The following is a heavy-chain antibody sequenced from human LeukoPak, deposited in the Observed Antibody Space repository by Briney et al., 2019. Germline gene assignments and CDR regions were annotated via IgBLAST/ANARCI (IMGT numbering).Heavy chain of an antibody. CDR3: ARDPSWSSSWRNDAFDI. V-gene: IGHV3-30-3*01. CDR2: ISYDGSNK. Sequence: PGRSLRLSCAASGFTFSSYAMHWVRQAPGKGLEWVAVISYDGSNKYYVDSVKGRFTISRDNSKNTLYLQMNSLRAEDTAVYYCARDPSWSSSWRNDAFDIWGQGTMVTVSS. CDR1: GFTFSSYA. J-gene: IGHJ3*02. D-gene: IGHD6-13*01.